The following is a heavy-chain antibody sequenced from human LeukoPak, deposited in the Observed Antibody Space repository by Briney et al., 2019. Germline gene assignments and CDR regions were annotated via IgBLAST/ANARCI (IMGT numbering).Heavy chain of an antibody. CDR2: IIPILGIA. D-gene: IGHD6-19*01. CDR1: GGTFSSYA. CDR3: ASYRSGWYRGGFDY. J-gene: IGHJ4*02. V-gene: IGHV1-69*04. Sequence: ASVKVSCKASGGTFSSYAISWVRQAPGQGLEWMGRIIPILGIANYAQKFQCRVTITADKSTSTAYMELSSLRSEDTAVYYCASYRSGWYRGGFDYWGQGTLVTVSS.